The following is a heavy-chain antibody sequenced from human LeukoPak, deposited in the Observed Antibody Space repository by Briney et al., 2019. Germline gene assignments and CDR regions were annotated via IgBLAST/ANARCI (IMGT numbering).Heavy chain of an antibody. CDR2: ISSSGSTI. V-gene: IGHV3-48*03. CDR1: GFTFSSYE. J-gene: IGHJ5*02. D-gene: IGHD2-2*01. Sequence: GGSLRLSCAASGFTFSSYEMNWVRQAPGKGLEWVSYISSSGSTIYYADSVKGRFTISRDNAKNSLYLQVNSLRAEDTAVYYCARVAVVVPAAIQNPRLDNWFDPWGQGTLVTVSS. CDR3: ARVAVVVPAAIQNPRLDNWFDP.